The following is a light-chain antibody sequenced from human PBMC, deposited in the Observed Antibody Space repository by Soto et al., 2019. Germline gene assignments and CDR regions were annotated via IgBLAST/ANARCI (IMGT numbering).Light chain of an antibody. J-gene: IGKJ1*01. V-gene: IGKV1-27*01. CDR2: DAS. CDR1: HGISNF. Sequence: DIQMTQSPSSLSASVGDRVTITCRSSHGISNFLAWYQQKPGKVPKLLIYDASTLQSGVPSRFSGSGSGTDFTLTISSLQPEDVATYYCQKYNSAPRAFGQGTKVEIK. CDR3: QKYNSAPRA.